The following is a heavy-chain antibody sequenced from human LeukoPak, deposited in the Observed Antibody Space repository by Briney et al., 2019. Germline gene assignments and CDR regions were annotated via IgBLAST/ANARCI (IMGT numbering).Heavy chain of an antibody. CDR3: ANTCLSYYYDSSGYLGYFQH. J-gene: IGHJ1*01. CDR1: GFXFSSYS. Sequence: GGSLRLSCAASGFXFSSYSINWVRQAPGKGLEWVSYISSSSSTIYYADSVKGRFTISRDNAKNSLYLQMNSLRDEDTAVYYCANTCLSYYYDSSGYLGYFQHWGQGTLVTVSS. V-gene: IGHV3-48*02. D-gene: IGHD3-22*01. CDR2: ISSSSSTI.